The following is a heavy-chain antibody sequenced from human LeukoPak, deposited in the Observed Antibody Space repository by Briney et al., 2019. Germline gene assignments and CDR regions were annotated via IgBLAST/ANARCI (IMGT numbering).Heavy chain of an antibody. CDR2: INHSGST. CDR1: GGSFSGSY. V-gene: IGHV4-34*01. Sequence: PSETLSLTCAVSGGSFSGSYWSWIRQPPGKGLEWIGEINHSGSTNYNPSLKSRVTISVDTSKNQFSLKLSSVTAADTAVYYCARDRPWGWLLLRDWFDPWGQGTLVTVSS. D-gene: IGHD3-22*01. J-gene: IGHJ5*02. CDR3: ARDRPWGWLLLRDWFDP.